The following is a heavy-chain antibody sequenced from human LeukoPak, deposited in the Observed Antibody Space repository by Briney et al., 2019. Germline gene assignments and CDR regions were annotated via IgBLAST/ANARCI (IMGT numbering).Heavy chain of an antibody. J-gene: IGHJ4*02. CDR1: GFTFKIYA. Sequence: GGSLRLSCAASGFTFKIYAMSWVRQAPGKGLEWVSVISATDSRPYYADSVKGRFTISRDNSKNTLYLQMNSLRAEDTAVYYCAKDQTGTYDYWGQGTLVTVSS. V-gene: IGHV3-23*01. CDR2: ISATDSRP. D-gene: IGHD1-7*01. CDR3: AKDQTGTYDY.